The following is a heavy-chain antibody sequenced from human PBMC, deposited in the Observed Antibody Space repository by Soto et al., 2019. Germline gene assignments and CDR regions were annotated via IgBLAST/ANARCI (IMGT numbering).Heavy chain of an antibody. D-gene: IGHD3-22*01. J-gene: IGHJ4*02. CDR3: AVVVIMIVDPPGGHTYYFDY. CDR2: IVVGSGNT. CDR1: GFTFTSSA. Sequence: SVKVSCKASGFTFTSSAMQWVRQARGQRLERIGWIVVGSGNTNYAQKFQERVTITRDMSTSTAYMELSSLRSEDTAVYYCAVVVIMIVDPPGGHTYYFDYWGQGTLVTVSS. V-gene: IGHV1-58*02.